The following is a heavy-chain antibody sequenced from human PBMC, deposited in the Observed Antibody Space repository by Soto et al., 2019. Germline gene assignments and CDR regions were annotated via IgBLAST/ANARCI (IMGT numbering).Heavy chain of an antibody. CDR1: GFTFSSYA. V-gene: IGHV3-21*01. D-gene: IGHD2-2*01. J-gene: IGHJ3*02. CDR2: ISSSSTYI. CDR3: AGGSTWQYAFDI. Sequence: EVQLVESGGGLVKPGGSLRLSCAASGFTFSSYAMNWVRQAPGKGLEWVSCISSSSTYIYYADSVKGRFTISRDNAKNSLYLQMNSLRVDTAVYYCAGGSTWQYAFDIWGQGTMVTVSS.